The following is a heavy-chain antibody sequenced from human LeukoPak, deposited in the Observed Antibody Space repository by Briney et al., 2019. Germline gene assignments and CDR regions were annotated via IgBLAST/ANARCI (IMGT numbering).Heavy chain of an antibody. CDR1: GFTFSSYA. CDR3: AKLSSYCGGDCYPRDAFDI. D-gene: IGHD2-21*02. CDR2: ISYDGSNK. Sequence: GGSPRLSCAASGFTFSSYAMHWVRQAPGKGLEWVAVISYDGSNKYYADSVKGRFTISRDNSKNTLYLQMNSLRAEDTAVYYCAKLSSYCGGDCYPRDAFDIWGQGTMVTVSS. V-gene: IGHV3-30-3*01. J-gene: IGHJ3*02.